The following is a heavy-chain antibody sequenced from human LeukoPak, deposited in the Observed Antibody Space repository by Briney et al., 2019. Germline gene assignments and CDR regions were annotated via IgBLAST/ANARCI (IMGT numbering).Heavy chain of an antibody. J-gene: IGHJ4*02. CDR1: GGTFSSYA. D-gene: IGHD1-1*01. CDR3: ARESRDTAWSLDL. CDR2: INPNSGGT. Sequence: GASVKVSCKASGGTFSSYAISWVRQAPGQGFEWMGWINPNSGGTNFAQKFQGRVTMTRDTPINTVYMELSSLGSDDTAVYYCARESRDTAWSLDLWGQGTLVTVSS. V-gene: IGHV1-2*02.